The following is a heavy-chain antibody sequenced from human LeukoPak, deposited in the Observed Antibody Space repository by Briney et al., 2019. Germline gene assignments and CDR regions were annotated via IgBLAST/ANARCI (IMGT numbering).Heavy chain of an antibody. V-gene: IGHV4-30-4*08. J-gene: IGHJ4*02. CDR1: GGSISSGDYY. CDR2: IYYSGST. D-gene: IGHD3-3*01. CDR3: ARAENFWSGSIDY. Sequence: SEALSLTCTVSGGSISSGDYYWSWIRQPPGKGLEWIEYIYYSGSTYYNPSLKSRVTISVDTSKNQFSLKLSSVTAADTAVYYCARAENFWSGSIDYWGQGTLVTVSS.